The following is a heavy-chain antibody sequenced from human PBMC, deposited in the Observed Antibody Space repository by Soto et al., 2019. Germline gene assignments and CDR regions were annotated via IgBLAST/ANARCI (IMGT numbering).Heavy chain of an antibody. CDR3: ASLPVADVDFDI. J-gene: IGHJ3*02. CDR1: GGTFSSYT. Sequence: QVQLVQSGAEVKKPGSSLKVSCKASGGTFSSYTISWVRQAPGQGLEWMGRIIPILGIAKYAQKFQGTVTITADKSTSTDYMELSSLRSEDTAVYYCASLPVADVDFDIWGQGTVVTVSS. V-gene: IGHV1-69*02. CDR2: IIPILGIA. D-gene: IGHD6-19*01.